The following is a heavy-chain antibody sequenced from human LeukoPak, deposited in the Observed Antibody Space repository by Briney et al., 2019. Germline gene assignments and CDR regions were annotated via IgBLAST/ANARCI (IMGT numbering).Heavy chain of an antibody. J-gene: IGHJ3*02. D-gene: IGHD5-12*01. CDR1: GYSISSGYY. CDR3: ARSCLIVDIVATIRARLGGNAFDI. V-gene: IGHV4-38-2*02. Sequence: SETLSLTCTVSGYSISSGYYWGWIRQTPGKGLEWIGSLYHSGITYYNPSLKSRLTISVDTSKNQFSLKLSSVTAADTAVYYCARSCLIVDIVATIRARLGGNAFDIWGQGTMVTVSS. CDR2: LYHSGIT.